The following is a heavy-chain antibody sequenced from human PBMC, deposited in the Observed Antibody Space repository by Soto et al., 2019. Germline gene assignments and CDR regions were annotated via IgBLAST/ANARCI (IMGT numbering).Heavy chain of an antibody. CDR2: IYHSGST. CDR3: ARMPIVVVVAATGPFDY. V-gene: IGHV4-4*02. D-gene: IGHD2-15*01. Sequence: SETLSLTCAVSGGSISSSNWWSWVRQPPGKGLEWIGEIYHSGSTNYNPSLKSRVTISVDNSKNQFSLKLSSVTAADTAVYYCARMPIVVVVAATGPFDYWGQGTLVTVSS. CDR1: GGSISSSNW. J-gene: IGHJ4*02.